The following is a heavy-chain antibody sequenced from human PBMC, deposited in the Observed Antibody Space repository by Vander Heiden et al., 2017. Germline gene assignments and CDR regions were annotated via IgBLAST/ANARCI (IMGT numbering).Heavy chain of an antibody. CDR2: ISYDGSNK. J-gene: IGHJ4*02. D-gene: IGHD5-12*01. CDR3: AKDAVEMATIPYFDY. CDR1: GFTFSGYG. V-gene: IGHV3-30*18. Sequence: QVQLVESGGGVVQPGRSLRLSCAASGFTFSGYGMHWVRQATGKGLEWVAVISYDGSNKYYADSVKGRFTISRDNSKNTLYLQMNSLRAEDTAVYYCAKDAVEMATIPYFDYWGQGTLVTVSS.